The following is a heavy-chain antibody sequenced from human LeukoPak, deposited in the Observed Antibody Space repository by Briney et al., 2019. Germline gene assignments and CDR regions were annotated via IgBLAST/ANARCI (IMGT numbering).Heavy chain of an antibody. CDR2: MYHSGST. J-gene: IGHJ3*02. D-gene: IGHD5-24*01. CDR1: GGSISSTNYY. V-gene: IGHV4-39*01. CDR3: ARREWLQFFAFDI. Sequence: PSETLSLTCTLSGGSISSTNYYWGWIRQPPGKGLEAIGTMYHSGSTYYNPSLKSRVTISVDTSKNQFSLKLSSVTAADTAVYYCARREWLQFFAFDIWGQGTTVTVSS.